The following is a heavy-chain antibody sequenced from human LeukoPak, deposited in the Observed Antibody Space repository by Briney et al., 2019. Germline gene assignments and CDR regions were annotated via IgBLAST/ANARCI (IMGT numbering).Heavy chain of an antibody. CDR1: GYTFSNYG. J-gene: IGHJ4*02. V-gene: IGHV1-18*01. Sequence: ASVKVSCKASGYTFSNYGISWVRQAPGQGLEWLGWISAYNGNTHYAQKLRGRVTLTTDTSTSTAYMEVRSLRSDDTAVYFCARVIPDYYDSSGYPLFFDYWGQGTLVTVSS. CDR3: ARVIPDYYDSSGYPLFFDY. D-gene: IGHD3-22*01. CDR2: ISAYNGNT.